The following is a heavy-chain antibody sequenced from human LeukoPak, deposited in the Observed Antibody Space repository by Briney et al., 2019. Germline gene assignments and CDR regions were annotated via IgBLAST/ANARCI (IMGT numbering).Heavy chain of an antibody. CDR1: GFTFSSYS. CDR3: AREPMTGIDY. J-gene: IGHJ4*02. CDR2: ISSSSSYI. D-gene: IGHD1-1*01. V-gene: IGHV3-21*01. Sequence: PVGSLRLSCAASGFTFSSYSMNWVRQAPGKGLEWVSSISSSSSYIYYADSVKGRFTISRDNAKSSLYLQMNSLRAEDTAVYYCAREPMTGIDYWGQGTLVTVSS.